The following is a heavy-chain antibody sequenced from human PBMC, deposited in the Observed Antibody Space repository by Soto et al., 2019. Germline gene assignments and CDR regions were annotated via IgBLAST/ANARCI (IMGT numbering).Heavy chain of an antibody. J-gene: IGHJ4*02. V-gene: IGHV1-58*01. Sequence: SVKVSCKASGFTFTSSAVQWVRQARGQRLEWIGWIVVGSGNTNYAQKFQERVTITRDMSTSTAYMELSSLRSEDTAVYYCAAYTYYYDSSGFMVPYYFDYWGQGTPVTVSS. CDR1: GFTFTSSA. D-gene: IGHD3-22*01. CDR3: AAYTYYYDSSGFMVPYYFDY. CDR2: IVVGSGNT.